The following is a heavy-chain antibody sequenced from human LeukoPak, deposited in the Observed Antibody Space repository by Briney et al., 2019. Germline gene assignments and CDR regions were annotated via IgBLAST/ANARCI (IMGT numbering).Heavy chain of an antibody. CDR2: ISGRGANT. CDR1: GFTVSSNY. J-gene: IGHJ1*01. Sequence: PGGSLRLSCAASGFTVSSNYMSWVRQAPGKGLEWVSVISGRGANTYYAHSVKGRFTISRDNSKNTLYLQMNSLRAEDTAVYYCARDSLVIRSMGPAFYFQHWGQGTLVTVSS. V-gene: IGHV3-66*01. D-gene: IGHD2-8*01. CDR3: ARDSLVIRSMGPAFYFQH.